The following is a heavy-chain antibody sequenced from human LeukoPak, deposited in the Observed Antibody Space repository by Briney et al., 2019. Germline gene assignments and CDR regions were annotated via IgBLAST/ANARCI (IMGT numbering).Heavy chain of an antibody. D-gene: IGHD1-26*01. J-gene: IGHJ3*02. V-gene: IGHV3-30-3*01. CDR1: GFTFSSYA. CDR3: ARDSAFFAFDI. Sequence: GGSLRLSCAASGFTFSSYAMHWVRQAPGKGLEWVAVISYDGSNKYYADSVKGRFTISRDNSKNSLYLQVNSLRAEDTAVYYCARDSAFFAFDIWGQGTMVSVSS. CDR2: ISYDGSNK.